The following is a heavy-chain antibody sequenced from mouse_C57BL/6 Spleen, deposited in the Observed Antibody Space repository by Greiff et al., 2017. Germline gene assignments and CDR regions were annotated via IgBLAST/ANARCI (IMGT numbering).Heavy chain of an antibody. J-gene: IGHJ4*01. Sequence: QVQLQQSGPGLVQPSQSLSITCAVSGFSLTSYGVHWVRQSPGKGLEWLGVIWRGGSTDYNAAFMSRLSITKDNSKSQVFFKMNSLQADDTAIYYCAKGGYGSSSAYAMDYWGQGTSVTVSS. CDR1: GFSLTSYG. CDR2: IWRGGST. D-gene: IGHD1-1*01. CDR3: AKGGYGSSSAYAMDY. V-gene: IGHV2-5*01.